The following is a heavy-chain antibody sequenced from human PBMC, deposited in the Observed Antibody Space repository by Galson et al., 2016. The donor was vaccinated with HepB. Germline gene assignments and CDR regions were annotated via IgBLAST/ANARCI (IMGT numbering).Heavy chain of an antibody. CDR3: ARFSGRYNGDFDY. V-gene: IGHV3-33*01. Sequence: SLRLSCAASGFTFNTYGMHWVRQAPGKGLEWVAVIWYDGSNKYYADSVKGRFTISRDNSKNTLYLQMNGLRAEDTAVYYCARFSGRYNGDFDYWGQETLVTVSS. CDR2: IWYDGSNK. J-gene: IGHJ4*02. D-gene: IGHD1-26*01. CDR1: GFTFNTYG.